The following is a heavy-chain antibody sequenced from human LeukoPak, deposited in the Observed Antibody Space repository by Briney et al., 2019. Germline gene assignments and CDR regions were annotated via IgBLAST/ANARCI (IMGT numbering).Heavy chain of an antibody. D-gene: IGHD2-21*01. CDR1: GFTFSSYT. Sequence: GGSLRLSCTGSGFTFSSYTLHWVRQAPGKELEWVSSISSGGTFVFYADSVTGRFTISRDNAGKFLYLQMDSLRAEDTAVYYCATLGCAGENCPRAGRALGGYWGQGTLVAVSS. CDR3: ATLGCAGENCPRAGRALGGY. CDR2: ISSGGTFV. V-gene: IGHV3-21*01. J-gene: IGHJ4*02.